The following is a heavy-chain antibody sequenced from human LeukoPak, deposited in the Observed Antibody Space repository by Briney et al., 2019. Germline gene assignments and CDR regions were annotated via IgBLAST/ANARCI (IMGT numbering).Heavy chain of an antibody. D-gene: IGHD3-10*01. CDR2: IYSSGNS. CDR3: ARPGIWDLQIGNWFDP. Sequence: KTSETLSLTCSISGDSITTNSYGWGWIRQSPGKGLEWIGRIYSSGNSYYNPSLKTRATISPDTSKNQYSLRLTSVTAADTAIYYCARPGIWDLQIGNWFDPWGQGILVIVSS. CDR1: GDSITTNSYG. J-gene: IGHJ5*02. V-gene: IGHV4-39*01.